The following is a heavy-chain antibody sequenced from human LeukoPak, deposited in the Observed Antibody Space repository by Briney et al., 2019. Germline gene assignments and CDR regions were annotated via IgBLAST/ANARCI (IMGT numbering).Heavy chain of an antibody. Sequence: GGSLKLSCAASGFTFSGSAMHWVRQASGKGLEWVGRIRSKANSCATAYAASVKGRFTISRDDSKNTAYLQMNSLKTEDTAVYYCTRHEPRIAAAGTDYWGQGTLVTVSS. CDR1: GFTFSGSA. CDR2: IRSKANSCAT. J-gene: IGHJ4*02. D-gene: IGHD6-13*01. CDR3: TRHEPRIAAAGTDY. V-gene: IGHV3-73*01.